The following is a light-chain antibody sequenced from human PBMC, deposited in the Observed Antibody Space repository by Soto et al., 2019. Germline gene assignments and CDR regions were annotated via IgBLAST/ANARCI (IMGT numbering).Light chain of an antibody. J-gene: IGLJ1*01. CDR3: SSYTSNSTLV. Sequence: QPVLTQPASVSGSPGQSITISCTGTSSDVGGYNYVSWYQQHPGKAPKLMIYDVTNRPSGVSNRFSGSKSGNTASLTISGLQAEDEADYYCSSYTSNSTLVFGTGTKVTVL. V-gene: IGLV2-14*01. CDR2: DVT. CDR1: SSDVGGYNY.